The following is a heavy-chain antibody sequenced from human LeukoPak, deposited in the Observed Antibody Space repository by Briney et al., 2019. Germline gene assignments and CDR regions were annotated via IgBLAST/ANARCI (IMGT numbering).Heavy chain of an antibody. J-gene: IGHJ4*02. CDR2: IWYDGSNK. D-gene: IGHD2-2*01. CDR1: GVTFSSYG. Sequence: GRSLRLSCAASGVTFSSYGMHWVRQAPGKGLEWVAVIWYDGSNKYYADSVKGRFTISRDNSKNTLYLQMNSLRAEDTAVYYCARSGPATGAYFDYWGQGTLVTVSS. V-gene: IGHV3-33*01. CDR3: ARSGPATGAYFDY.